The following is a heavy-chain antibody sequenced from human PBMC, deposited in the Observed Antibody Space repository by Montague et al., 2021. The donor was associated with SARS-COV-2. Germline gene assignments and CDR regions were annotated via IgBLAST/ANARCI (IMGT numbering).Heavy chain of an antibody. Sequence: SETLSLTCTVTGGPISGSSDYWGWIRQSPGKGLEWIASVDYSGNTYYSPSLKSRLTISVDTSRSQFSLKLNSVTAADTALYYRARREYSYGWGDWGQGTLVTVSS. V-gene: IGHV4-39*01. CDR1: GGPISGSSDY. CDR3: ARREYSYGWGD. D-gene: IGHD5-18*01. CDR2: VDYSGNT. J-gene: IGHJ4*02.